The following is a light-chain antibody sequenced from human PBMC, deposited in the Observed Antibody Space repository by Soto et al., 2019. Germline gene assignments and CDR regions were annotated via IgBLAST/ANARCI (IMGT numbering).Light chain of an antibody. Sequence: DIQMTHSPSSLSASVGNRVTITCQASQDIATYLNWYQQKPGKAPNLLIYDASNLETGVPSRFSGGGSGTHFTFTISNLQPEDIATYYCQKYDNLTPMWTFGQGIKVEIX. J-gene: IGKJ1*01. CDR2: DAS. V-gene: IGKV1-33*01. CDR3: QKYDNLTPMWT. CDR1: QDIATY.